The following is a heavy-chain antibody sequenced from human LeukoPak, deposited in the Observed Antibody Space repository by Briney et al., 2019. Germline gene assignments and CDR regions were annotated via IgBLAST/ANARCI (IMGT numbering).Heavy chain of an antibody. V-gene: IGHV3-53*01. Sequence: GGSLRLSCAASGFTVSSNYMSWVRQAPGKGLEWVSVIYSGGSTYYADSVKGRFTISRDNSKNTLYLQMNSLRAEDTAVYFCARDPIAAAGTWGYWGQGTLVTVSS. J-gene: IGHJ4*02. CDR2: IYSGGST. CDR1: GFTVSSNY. CDR3: ARDPIAAAGTWGY. D-gene: IGHD6-13*01.